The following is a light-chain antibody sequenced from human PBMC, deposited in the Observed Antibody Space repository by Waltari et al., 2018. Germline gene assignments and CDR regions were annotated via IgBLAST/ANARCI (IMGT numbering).Light chain of an antibody. V-gene: IGKV3-15*01. Sequence: EIVMTQSPPTLSVSPGDTASLSCRASQSVGSNLAWYQQKPGQAPRLLIYGAYNRATGIPARFSGSGSGTEFTLTISSLQPEDFATYYCQQSYSTPWTFGQGTKVEIK. CDR2: GAY. CDR3: QQSYSTPWT. CDR1: QSVGSN. J-gene: IGKJ1*01.